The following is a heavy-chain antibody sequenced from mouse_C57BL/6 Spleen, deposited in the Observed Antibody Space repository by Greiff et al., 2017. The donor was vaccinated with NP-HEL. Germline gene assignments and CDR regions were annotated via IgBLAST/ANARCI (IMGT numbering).Heavy chain of an antibody. J-gene: IGHJ1*03. CDR3: ASRGTTVVGGYFDV. CDR2: IDPSDSYT. D-gene: IGHD1-1*01. Sequence: QVQLQQPGAELVKPGASVKLSCKASGYTFTSYWMQWVKQRPGQGLEWIGEIDPSDSYTNYNQKFKGKATLTVDTSSSTAYMQLSSLTSEDSAVYYCASRGTTVVGGYFDVWGTGTTVTVSS. CDR1: GYTFTSYW. V-gene: IGHV1-50*01.